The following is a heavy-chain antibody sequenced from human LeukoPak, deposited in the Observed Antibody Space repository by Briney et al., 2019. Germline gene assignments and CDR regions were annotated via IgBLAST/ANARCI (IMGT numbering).Heavy chain of an antibody. CDR1: GFTFSHFW. D-gene: IGHD3-3*01. J-gene: IGHJ4*02. CDR3: ARDCHDFWSGYYDY. CDR2: IKKTGSET. V-gene: IGHV3-7*01. Sequence: GGSLRLSCAASGFTFSHFWMSWVRQAPGKGLEWVAYIKKTGSETYYVDSVKGRFTITRDNSKNTLYLQMNSLRAEDTAVYYCARDCHDFWSGYYDYWGQGTLVTVSS.